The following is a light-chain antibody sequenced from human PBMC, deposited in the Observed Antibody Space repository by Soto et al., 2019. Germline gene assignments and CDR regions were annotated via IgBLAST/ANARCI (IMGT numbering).Light chain of an antibody. J-gene: IGKJ1*01. Sequence: DIQMTQSPSTLSASVGDTVTITCRASESIDNWLAWYQQKPGKAPKLLIFAASTLVRGVPSRFSGRGSGTEFTLTISSLQADDYASCYCQQYHTDWTFGQGTKVEIK. CDR2: AAS. V-gene: IGKV1-5*01. CDR3: QQYHTDWT. CDR1: ESIDNW.